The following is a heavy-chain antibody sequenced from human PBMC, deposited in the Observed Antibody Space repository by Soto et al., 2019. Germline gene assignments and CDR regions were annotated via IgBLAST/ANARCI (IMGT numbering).Heavy chain of an antibody. V-gene: IGHV3-72*01. D-gene: IGHD2-15*01. J-gene: IGHJ5*02. CDR2: ITKKPDNYTT. CDR3: GDIGYRFGARCPP. Sequence: RGALLVSWAASVFTFSDQHMDWVRQAPGKGLDWVRRITKKPDNYTTQYAASVKDRFTISRDDSKSSVYLQMNSLKTEDTAVYYCGDIGYRFGARCPPWGQGTLVTVSS. CDR1: VFTFSDQH.